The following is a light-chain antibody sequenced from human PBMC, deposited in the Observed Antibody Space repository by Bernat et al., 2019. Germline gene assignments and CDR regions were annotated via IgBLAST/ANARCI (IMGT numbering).Light chain of an antibody. Sequence: SYVLTQPPSVSVAPGKTAAITCGGNNIGSKSVHWYQQKPGQAPVVVVYDDNDRPSGIPERFSGSNSGKTATLTISRVEAGDEADYYCQVWDSSSDQQMFGGGTKLTVL. CDR3: QVWDSSSDQQM. CDR1: NIGSKS. J-gene: IGLJ3*02. CDR2: DDN. V-gene: IGLV3-21*03.